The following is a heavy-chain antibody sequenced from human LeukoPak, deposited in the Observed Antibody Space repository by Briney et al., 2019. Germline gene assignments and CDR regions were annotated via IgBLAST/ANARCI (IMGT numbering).Heavy chain of an antibody. CDR3: ARDGGIAAAGTDY. J-gene: IGHJ4*02. CDR2: ISSSGSTI. D-gene: IGHD6-13*01. Sequence: KTGGFLRLSCAASGFTYSDYYMSWIRQAPGKGLEWVSYISSSGSTIYYADSVKGRFTISRDNAKNSLYLQMNSLRAEDTAVYYCARDGGIAAAGTDYWGQGTLVTVSS. V-gene: IGHV3-11*01. CDR1: GFTYSDYY.